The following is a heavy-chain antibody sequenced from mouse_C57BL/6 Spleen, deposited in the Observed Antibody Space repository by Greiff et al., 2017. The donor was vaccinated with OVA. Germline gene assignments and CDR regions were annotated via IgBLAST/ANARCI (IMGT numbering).Heavy chain of an antibody. D-gene: IGHD1-1*01. CDR2: INPNNGGT. CDR1: GYTFTDYY. V-gene: IGHV1-26*01. Sequence: EVQLQQSGPELVKPGASVKISCKASGYTFTDYYMNWVKQSHGKSLEWIGDINPNNGGTSYNQKFKGKATLTVDKSSSTAYMELRSLTSEDSAVYYSARGLITTVVATGYFDVWGTGTTVTVSS. CDR3: ARGLITTVVATGYFDV. J-gene: IGHJ1*03.